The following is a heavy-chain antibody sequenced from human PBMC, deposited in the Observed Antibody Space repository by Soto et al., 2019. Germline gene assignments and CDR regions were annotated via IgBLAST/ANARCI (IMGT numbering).Heavy chain of an antibody. Sequence: PGESLKISCKGSGYSFTSYWIGWVCQMPGKGQEWMGIIYPGDSDTRYSPSFQGQVTISADKSISTAYLQWRSLKASDTAMYYCARWGQQPQPSPFDYWGQGTLVTVSS. D-gene: IGHD3-16*01. CDR2: IYPGDSDT. CDR3: ARWGQQPQPSPFDY. CDR1: GYSFTSYW. J-gene: IGHJ4*02. V-gene: IGHV5-51*01.